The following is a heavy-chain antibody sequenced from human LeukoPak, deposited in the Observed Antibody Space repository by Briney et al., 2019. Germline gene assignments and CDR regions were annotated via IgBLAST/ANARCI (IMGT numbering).Heavy chain of an antibody. D-gene: IGHD2-15*01. CDR1: DDSISSSDYY. Sequence: SETLSLTCTVSDDSISSSDYYWSWIRQPPGKGLEWIGYAYYSGHTNYNSSLKSRVTMSLDTSKSQFSLRLSSVTAADTAVYFCARHPFATPFDYWGPGTLVTVSS. V-gene: IGHV4-61*05. CDR3: ARHPFATPFDY. J-gene: IGHJ4*02. CDR2: AYYSGHT.